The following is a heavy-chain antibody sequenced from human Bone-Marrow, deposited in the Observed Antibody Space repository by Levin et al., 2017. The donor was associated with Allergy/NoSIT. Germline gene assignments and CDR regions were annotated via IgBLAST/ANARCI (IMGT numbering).Heavy chain of an antibody. J-gene: IGHJ4*02. CDR2: IYNSGST. D-gene: IGHD2-2*03. V-gene: IGHV4-31*03. Sequence: SQTLSLTCTVSGGSISSGGHHWSWIRQHPVKGLEWIGYIYNSGSTYYNPSLKSRVMISVDTSKNQFSLKVSSVTAADTAVYYCAREDGSTFDYWGQGTLVTVSS. CDR3: AREDGSTFDY. CDR1: GGSISSGGHH.